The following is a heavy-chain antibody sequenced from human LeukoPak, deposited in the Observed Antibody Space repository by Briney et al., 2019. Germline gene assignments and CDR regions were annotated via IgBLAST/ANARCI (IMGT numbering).Heavy chain of an antibody. CDR1: GYTFTSYY. Sequence: ASVKVSCKASGYTFTSYYMHWVRQAPGQGLEWMGIINPSGGSTIYAQKFQGRVTMTEDTSTDTAYMELSSLRSEDTAVYYCATNLWYVAPSTVDYWGQGTLVTVSS. D-gene: IGHD6-13*01. J-gene: IGHJ4*02. CDR3: ATNLWYVAPSTVDY. CDR2: INPSGGST. V-gene: IGHV1-46*01.